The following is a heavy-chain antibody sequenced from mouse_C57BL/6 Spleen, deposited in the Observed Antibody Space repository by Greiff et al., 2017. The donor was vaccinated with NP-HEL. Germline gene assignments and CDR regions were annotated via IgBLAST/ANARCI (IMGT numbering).Heavy chain of an antibody. Sequence: EVKLMESGGGLVKPGGSLKLSCAASGFTFSSYAMSWVRQTPEKRLEWVATISDGGSYTYYPDNVKGRFTISRDNAKNNLYLQMSHLKSEDTAMYYGARDGIYYYGSSSGFAYWGQGTLVTVSA. V-gene: IGHV5-4*01. CDR3: ARDGIYYYGSSSGFAY. CDR2: ISDGGSYT. D-gene: IGHD1-1*01. CDR1: GFTFSSYA. J-gene: IGHJ3*01.